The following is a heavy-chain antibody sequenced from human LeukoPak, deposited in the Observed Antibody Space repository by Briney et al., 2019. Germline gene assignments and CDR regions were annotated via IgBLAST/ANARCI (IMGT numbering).Heavy chain of an antibody. CDR2: INYSGNT. CDR1: GGSIGSHY. CDR3: ARGGIAAAGTTANPEWDWYFDL. J-gene: IGHJ2*01. D-gene: IGHD6-13*01. Sequence: SETLSLTCSVSGGSIGSHYWSWMRQPPGKGLQWIGYINYSGNTNYNPSLTGRVTVSVDTSKNQFSLKLSSVTAADTAVYYCARGGIAAAGTTANPEWDWYFDLWGRGTLVTVSS. V-gene: IGHV4-59*11.